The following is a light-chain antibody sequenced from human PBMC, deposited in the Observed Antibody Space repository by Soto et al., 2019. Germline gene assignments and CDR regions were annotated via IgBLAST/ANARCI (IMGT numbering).Light chain of an antibody. CDR1: QDISNS. CDR3: HHHHSLPPWT. CDR2: DAS. Sequence: DIQMTQSPSSLSTFVGDRVTMTCQASQDISNSLNWYQQKPGKPPQLLIYDASNLETGVSPRFSAGGAWTNFTLTINSLQPEDLATYYCHHHHSLPPWTFGPGTKVEI. V-gene: IGKV1-33*01. J-gene: IGKJ1*01.